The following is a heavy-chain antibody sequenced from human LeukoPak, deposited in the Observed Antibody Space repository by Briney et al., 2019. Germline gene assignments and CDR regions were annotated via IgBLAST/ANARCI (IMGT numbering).Heavy chain of an antibody. V-gene: IGHV1-69*05. D-gene: IGHD3-22*01. CDR1: GGTFSSYA. J-gene: IGHJ4*02. Sequence: SVKVSCKASGGTFSSYAISWVRQAPGQGLEWMGGIIPIFGTANYAQKFQGRVTITTYESTSIAYMELSSLRSEDTAVYYCATSGYYDSSGQKIFDYWGQGTLVTVSS. CDR2: IIPIFGTA. CDR3: ATSGYYDSSGQKIFDY.